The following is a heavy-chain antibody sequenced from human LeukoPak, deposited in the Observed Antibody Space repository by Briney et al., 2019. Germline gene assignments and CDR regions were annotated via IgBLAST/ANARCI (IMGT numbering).Heavy chain of an antibody. CDR1: GFTFTTRSA. J-gene: IGHJ4*02. D-gene: IGHD6-13*01. CDR3: AAPYSSTCFDY. V-gene: IGHV1-58*01. CDR2: IVVGSDNT. Sequence: GASVKVSCKASGFTFTTRSAVQWVRQARGQRLEWIGWIVVGSDNTNYAQKFQERVTITRDMSTSTAYMELSSLRSEDTAVYYCAAPYSSTCFDYCGQGTLVTVSS.